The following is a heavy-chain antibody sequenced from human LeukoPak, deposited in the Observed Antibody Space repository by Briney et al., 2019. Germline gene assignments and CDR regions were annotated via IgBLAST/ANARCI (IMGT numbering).Heavy chain of an antibody. CDR1: GDSIRSSSYY. J-gene: IGHJ6*03. V-gene: IGHV4-39*01. CDR3: ARQSPYQYYMDV. Sequence: SETLSLNCTVSGDSIRSSSYYWGWMRQPPGKELEWIGYIYYTGNSYNNPSLKSRVTISIDTSKNQFSLRLTSVTAADTAVYYCARQSPYQYYMDVWGKGTSVTVSS. CDR2: IYYTGNS.